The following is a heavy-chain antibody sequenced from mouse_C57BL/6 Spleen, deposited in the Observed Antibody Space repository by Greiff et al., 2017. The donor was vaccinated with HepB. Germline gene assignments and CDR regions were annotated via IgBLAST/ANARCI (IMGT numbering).Heavy chain of an antibody. CDR2: IYPGDGDT. V-gene: IGHV1-80*01. Sequence: QVQLQQSGAELVKPGASVKISCKASGYAFSSYWVNWVKQRPGKGLEWIGQIYPGDGDTNYNGKFKGKATLTADKSSSTAYMQLSSLTSEDSAVYFCARYENYGSSDYWGQGTTLTVSS. CDR3: ARYENYGSSDY. CDR1: GYAFSSYW. D-gene: IGHD1-1*01. J-gene: IGHJ2*01.